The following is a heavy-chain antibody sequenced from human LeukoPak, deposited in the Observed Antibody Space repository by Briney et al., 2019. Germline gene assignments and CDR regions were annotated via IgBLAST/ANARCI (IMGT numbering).Heavy chain of an antibody. Sequence: ASVKVSCKAFGYTLTTYGITWVRQAPGQGLEWMGIINPSGGSTSYAQKLQGRVTMTRDTSTNTVYMELSSLRSEDTAVYYCARGIQLWSSSFDYWGQGTLVTVSS. CDR1: GYTLTTYG. J-gene: IGHJ4*02. CDR2: INPSGGST. CDR3: ARGIQLWSSSFDY. V-gene: IGHV1-46*01. D-gene: IGHD5-18*01.